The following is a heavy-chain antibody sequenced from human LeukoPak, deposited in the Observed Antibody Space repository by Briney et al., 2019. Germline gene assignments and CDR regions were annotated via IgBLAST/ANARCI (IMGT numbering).Heavy chain of an antibody. J-gene: IGHJ4*02. CDR3: ASTRRAAVASRFDS. V-gene: IGHV4-4*09. D-gene: IGHD6-19*01. Sequence: SETLSLTCNVSGASMSSNYWGWIRQPPGKGLEWIGYIYHSGNTNYSPSLESRVTMSVDESKNQFSLRVHFVSAADTAVYYCASTRRAAVASRFDSWGQGTLVTVSS. CDR1: GASMSSNY. CDR2: IYHSGNT.